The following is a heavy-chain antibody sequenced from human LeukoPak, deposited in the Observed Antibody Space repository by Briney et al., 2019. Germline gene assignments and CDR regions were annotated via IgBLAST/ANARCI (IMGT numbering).Heavy chain of an antibody. CDR3: ARRASSSSWYNNYYYYGMDV. CDR1: GGFISSYY. J-gene: IGHJ6*02. D-gene: IGHD6-13*01. Sequence: PSETLSLTCTVSGGFISSYYWSWIRQPPGKGLEWIGYIYYSGSTNYNPSLKSRVTISVDTSKNQFSLKLSSVTAADTAVYYCARRASSSSWYNNYYYYGMDVWGQGTTVTVSS. V-gene: IGHV4-59*01. CDR2: IYYSGST.